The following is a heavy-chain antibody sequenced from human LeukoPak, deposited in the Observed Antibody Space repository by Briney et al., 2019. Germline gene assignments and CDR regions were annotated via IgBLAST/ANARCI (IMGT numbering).Heavy chain of an antibody. Sequence: ASVKVFCKASGGTFSSYAISWVRQAPGQGLEWMGGIIPIFGTANYAQKFQGRVTITTDESTSTAYMELSSLRSEDTAVYYCARDRGPVDYDFWSDHGMDVWGKGTTVTVSS. V-gene: IGHV1-69*05. J-gene: IGHJ6*04. CDR2: IIPIFGTA. D-gene: IGHD3-3*01. CDR1: GGTFSSYA. CDR3: ARDRGPVDYDFWSDHGMDV.